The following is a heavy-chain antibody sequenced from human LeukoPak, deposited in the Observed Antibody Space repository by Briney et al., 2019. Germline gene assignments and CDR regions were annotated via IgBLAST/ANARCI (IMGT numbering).Heavy chain of an antibody. CDR1: GGSFSGYY. J-gene: IGHJ3*02. V-gene: IGHV4-34*01. Sequence: SETLSLTCAVYGGSFSGYYWSWIRQPPGKGLEWIGEINHSGSTNYNPSLKSRVTISVDTSKNQFSLKLSSVTAADTAVYYCARGPTTMIVVVGSYDAFDIWGQGTMVTVSS. CDR3: ARGPTTMIVVVGSYDAFDI. CDR2: INHSGST. D-gene: IGHD3-22*01.